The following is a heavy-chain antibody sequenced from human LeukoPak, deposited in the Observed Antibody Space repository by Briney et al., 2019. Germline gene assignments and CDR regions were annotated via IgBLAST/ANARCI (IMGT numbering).Heavy chain of an antibody. J-gene: IGHJ5*02. CDR1: GYTFSNYG. Sequence: SVKVSRKASGYTFSNYGISWLRQAPGQGLECMGWISATSGNTRYEQSFQGRLTMTTDTSTSTAYMELRSLRSDDTAVYFCARDGAVGATLQGASYYWFDPWGQGTLVTVSS. D-gene: IGHD1-26*01. CDR2: ISATSGNT. CDR3: ARDGAVGATLQGASYYWFDP. V-gene: IGHV1-18*01.